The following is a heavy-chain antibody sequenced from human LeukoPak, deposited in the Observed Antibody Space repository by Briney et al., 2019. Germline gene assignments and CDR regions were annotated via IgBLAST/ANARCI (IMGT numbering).Heavy chain of an antibody. CDR3: ARYITMVRGSITPSGFDY. CDR2: IYHSGST. CDR1: GGSISSYY. D-gene: IGHD3-10*01. Sequence: SETLSLTCTVSGGSISSYYWSWIRQPPGKGLEWIGYIYHSGSTYYNPSLKSRVTISVDRSKNQFSLKLSSVTAADTAVYYCARYITMVRGSITPSGFDYWGQGTLVTVSS. V-gene: IGHV4-59*12. J-gene: IGHJ4*02.